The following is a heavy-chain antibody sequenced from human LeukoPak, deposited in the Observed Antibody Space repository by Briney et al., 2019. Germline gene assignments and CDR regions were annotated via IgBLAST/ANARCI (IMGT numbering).Heavy chain of an antibody. CDR2: IYYSGST. Sequence: SETLSLTCAVSGGSISSGGYPWSWIRQPPGKGLEWIGYIYYSGSTNYNPSLKSRVIISVDTSKNQFSLKLSSVTAADTAVYYCARHARYFDWSGELRGTEYYFDYWGQGTLVTVSS. V-gene: IGHV4-61*08. D-gene: IGHD3-9*01. CDR3: ARHARYFDWSGELRGTEYYFDY. CDR1: GGSISSGGYP. J-gene: IGHJ4*02.